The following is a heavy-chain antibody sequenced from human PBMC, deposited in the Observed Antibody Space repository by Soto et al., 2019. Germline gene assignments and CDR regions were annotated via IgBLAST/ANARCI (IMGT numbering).Heavy chain of an antibody. CDR2: IYYSGST. Sequence: PSATLSLICTFSGCTISSSSYYWGWIRQPQGKGLEWIGSIYYSGSTYYNPSLKSRVTISVDTSKNQFSLKLSSVTAADTAVYYCARHDITMVRGVTIGWFDPWGQGTLVTVSS. D-gene: IGHD3-10*01. J-gene: IGHJ5*02. CDR3: ARHDITMVRGVTIGWFDP. CDR1: GCTISSSSYY. V-gene: IGHV4-39*01.